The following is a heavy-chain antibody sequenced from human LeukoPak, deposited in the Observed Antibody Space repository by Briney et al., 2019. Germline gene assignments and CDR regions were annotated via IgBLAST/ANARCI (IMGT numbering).Heavy chain of an antibody. D-gene: IGHD2-15*01. J-gene: IGHJ4*02. CDR2: IYSGGST. CDR3: ARDDILTPKGY. CDR1: GFTVSSNY. V-gene: IGHV3-53*01. Sequence: PGVSLRLSCAASGFTVSSNYMSWVRQAPGKGLEWVSVIYSGGSTYYADSVKGRFTISRDNSKNTLYLQMNSLRAEDTAVYYCARDDILTPKGYWGQGTLVTVSS.